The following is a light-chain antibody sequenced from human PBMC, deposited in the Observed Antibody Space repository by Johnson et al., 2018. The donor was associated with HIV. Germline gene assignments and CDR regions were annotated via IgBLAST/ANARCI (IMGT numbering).Light chain of an antibody. V-gene: IGLV1-51*02. CDR2: ENN. CDR3: GTWDSSLSGV. CDR1: NSNIGNSY. Sequence: QSALTQPPSMSAAPGQRVTISCSGSNSNIGNSYVSWYQQLPRTAPKLLIYENNKRPSGIPDRFSGSKSGTSATLGITGLQTGDEADYYCGTWDSSLSGVFGTGTKVTVL. J-gene: IGLJ1*01.